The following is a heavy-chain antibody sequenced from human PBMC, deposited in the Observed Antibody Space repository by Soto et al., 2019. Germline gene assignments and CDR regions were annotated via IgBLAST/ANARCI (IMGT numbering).Heavy chain of an antibody. D-gene: IGHD3-3*01. CDR3: ARGFDVWSGYEAGY. Sequence: SETLSLTCAVYGGSFSGYYWSWIRQPPGKGLEWIGEINHSGSTNYNPSLKSRVTISVDTSKNQFSLKLSSVTAADTAVYYCARGFDVWSGYEAGYWGQGTLVTVSS. J-gene: IGHJ4*02. CDR1: GGSFSGYY. V-gene: IGHV4-34*01. CDR2: INHSGST.